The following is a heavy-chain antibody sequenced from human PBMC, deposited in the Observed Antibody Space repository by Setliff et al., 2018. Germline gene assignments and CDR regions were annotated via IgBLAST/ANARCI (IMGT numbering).Heavy chain of an antibody. Sequence: SETLSFTCTVSGASLRSGSYYWSWIRQPAGKGLEWIGRIYTSGATTYSPSLKSRVSISADTSKNLLSLTLKSVTAADTAVYYCAKEHVVISYVSNTHQHYGMDVWGQGTTVTVSS. CDR3: AKEHVVISYVSNTHQHYGMDV. V-gene: IGHV4-61*02. CDR1: GASLRSGSYY. D-gene: IGHD2-21*01. J-gene: IGHJ6*02. CDR2: IYTSGAT.